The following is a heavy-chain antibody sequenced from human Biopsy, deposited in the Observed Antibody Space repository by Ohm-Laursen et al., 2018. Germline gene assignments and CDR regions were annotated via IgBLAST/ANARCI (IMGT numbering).Heavy chain of an antibody. D-gene: IGHD3-22*01. Sequence: SDTLSLTCTVSGGSISSYYWTWIRQPPGKGLEWIGDVYYSGSTNRNPSLKSRVTILVDTSKNQFSLKLNSVTAAGTAVYYCGRREVVITHDAFDTWGQGTMVTVSS. V-gene: IGHV4-59*08. J-gene: IGHJ3*02. CDR1: GGSISSYY. CDR3: GRREVVITHDAFDT. CDR2: VYYSGST.